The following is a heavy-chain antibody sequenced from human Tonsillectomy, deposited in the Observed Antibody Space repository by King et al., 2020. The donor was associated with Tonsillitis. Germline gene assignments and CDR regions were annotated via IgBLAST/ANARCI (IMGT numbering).Heavy chain of an antibody. D-gene: IGHD4-17*01. J-gene: IGHJ4*02. CDR2: IHWSGDTT. CDR3: AKGAFGDSNPLDY. V-gene: IGHV3-20*04. Sequence: VQLVESGGGVVRPGGSLRLSCVASGLNFGDYGMHWVRQAPGKGLEWVSGIHWSGDTTGYADSVRGRFTISRDNARNSLYLQMNSLRAEDTALYYCAKGAFGDSNPLDYWGQGTLVAVSS. CDR1: GLNFGDYG.